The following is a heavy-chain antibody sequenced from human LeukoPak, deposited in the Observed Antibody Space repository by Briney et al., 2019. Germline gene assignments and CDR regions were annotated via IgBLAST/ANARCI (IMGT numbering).Heavy chain of an antibody. CDR1: GFTLSKIS. CDR2: VGHEEGTT. J-gene: IGHJ4*02. V-gene: IGHV1-24*01. Sequence: ASVRVSCKVSGFTLSKISIDWVRQSPGKGPEWMGRVGHEEGTTIHAQKFQGRFNMTVDTATDTAYLEMSSLMSADTAIYYCATGAIVFDYWGQGTLVTVSS. D-gene: IGHD3-22*01. CDR3: ATGAIVFDY.